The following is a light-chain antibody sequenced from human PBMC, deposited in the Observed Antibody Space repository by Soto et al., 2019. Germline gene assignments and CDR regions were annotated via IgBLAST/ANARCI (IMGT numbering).Light chain of an antibody. CDR1: QSVSSN. CDR2: GAS. Sequence: EIVMTQSPATLSVSPGERATLSCRASQSVSSNLAWYQQKPGQAPRLLIYGASIRATGIPARFSGSGSGTEFTLTISSLQSEDFAVYYCQQYNNWPRTFGQGTKVEIE. V-gene: IGKV3D-15*01. CDR3: QQYNNWPRT. J-gene: IGKJ1*01.